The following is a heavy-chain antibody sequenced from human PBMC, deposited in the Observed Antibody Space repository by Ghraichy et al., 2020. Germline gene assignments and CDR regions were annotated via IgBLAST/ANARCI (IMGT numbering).Heavy chain of an antibody. D-gene: IGHD6-6*01. Sequence: SVKVSCKASGGTFSSYAISWVRQAPGQGLEWMGGIIPIFGTANYAQKFQGRVTITADESTSTAYMELSSLRSEDTAVYYCARGGQWQLVSQGFDYWGQGTLVTVSS. J-gene: IGHJ4*02. CDR2: IIPIFGTA. V-gene: IGHV1-69*13. CDR3: ARGGQWQLVSQGFDY. CDR1: GGTFSSYA.